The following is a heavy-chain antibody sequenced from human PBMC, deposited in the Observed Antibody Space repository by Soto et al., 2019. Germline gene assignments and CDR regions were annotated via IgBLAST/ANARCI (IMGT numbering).Heavy chain of an antibody. CDR1: GFTFSSYC. D-gene: IGHD6-6*01. V-gene: IGHV3-33*01. Sequence: QVQLVESGGGVVQPGRSLRLSCAASGFTFSSYCMHWVRQTPCKGLEWVAVIWYDGSNKYYADSVKGRFTISSDNHKNTLYLQMNRLRAEDTHGYYCARDQSSSSVHFDYWGQGTLVIVSS. J-gene: IGHJ4*02. CDR2: IWYDGSNK. CDR3: ARDQSSSSVHFDY.